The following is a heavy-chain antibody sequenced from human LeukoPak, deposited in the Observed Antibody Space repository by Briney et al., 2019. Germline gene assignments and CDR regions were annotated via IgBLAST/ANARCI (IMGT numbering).Heavy chain of an antibody. CDR1: GASISGHY. CDR3: ARGPTGDGYGYYFDY. Sequence: SETLSLTCTVSGASISGHYWRWIRQPPGKGLEWIVYIYYSGSTNYNPSLKSRVTISIDTSKNQFSLKLSSVTAADTAVYYCARGPTGDGYGYYFDYWGQGTLVTVSS. J-gene: IGHJ4*02. V-gene: IGHV4-59*11. CDR2: IYYSGST. D-gene: IGHD5-24*01.